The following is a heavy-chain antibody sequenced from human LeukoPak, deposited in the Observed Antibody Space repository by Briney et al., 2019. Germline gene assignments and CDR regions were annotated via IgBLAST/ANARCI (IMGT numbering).Heavy chain of an antibody. J-gene: IGHJ4*02. CDR1: GFTFSSYS. D-gene: IGHD1-7*01. CDR2: ISSSSYI. CDR3: ARVGNWYYDY. V-gene: IGHV3-21*01. Sequence: KTGGSLRLSCAASGFTFSSYSMNWVRQAPGKGLEWVSSISSSSYIYYADSVKGRFTISRDNAKNSLYLQMNSLRAENTAVYYCARVGNWYYDYWGQGTLVTVSS.